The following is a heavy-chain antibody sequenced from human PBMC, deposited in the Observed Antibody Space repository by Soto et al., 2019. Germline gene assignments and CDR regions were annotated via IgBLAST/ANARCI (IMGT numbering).Heavy chain of an antibody. V-gene: IGHV3-30*03. CDR1: GFTFSSYG. D-gene: IGHD1-1*01. J-gene: IGHJ3*02. CDR2: ISYDGTSK. Sequence: PGGSLRLSCAASGFTFSSYGMHWVRQAPGKGLEWVAVISYDGTSKYYADSVKGRFTISRDNSKNTLYLQMNSLRAEDTAVYYCALIRNYDAFDIWGQGTMVTVS. CDR3: ALIRNYDAFDI.